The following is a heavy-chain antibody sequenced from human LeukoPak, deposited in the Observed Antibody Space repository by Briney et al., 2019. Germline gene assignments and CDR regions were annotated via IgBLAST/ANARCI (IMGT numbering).Heavy chain of an antibody. CDR1: GFTFSSYT. D-gene: IGHD1-14*01. CDR3: ARDRGNQRGYYYYYMDV. CDR2: ISSSSSYI. Sequence: GGSLRLSCAASGFTFSSYTMNWVRQAPGKGLEWVSSISSSSSYIYYADSVKGRFTISRDNAKNSLYLQTNSLRAEDTAVYYCARDRGNQRGYYYYYMDVWGKGTTVTVSS. V-gene: IGHV3-21*01. J-gene: IGHJ6*03.